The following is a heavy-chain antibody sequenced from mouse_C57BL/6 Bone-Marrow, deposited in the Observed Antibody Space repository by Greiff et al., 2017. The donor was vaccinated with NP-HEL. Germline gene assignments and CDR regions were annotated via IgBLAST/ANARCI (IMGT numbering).Heavy chain of an antibody. V-gene: IGHV14-4*01. CDR2: IDPENGDT. CDR3: TTGGSAYYFDY. CDR1: GFNIKDDY. Sequence: EVKVVESGAELVRPGASVKLSCTASGFNIKDDYMHWVKQRPEQGLEWIGWIDPENGDTEYASKFQGKATITADTSSNTAYLQLSSLTSEDTAVYYCTTGGSAYYFDYWGQGTTLTVSS. D-gene: IGHD1-1*01. J-gene: IGHJ2*01.